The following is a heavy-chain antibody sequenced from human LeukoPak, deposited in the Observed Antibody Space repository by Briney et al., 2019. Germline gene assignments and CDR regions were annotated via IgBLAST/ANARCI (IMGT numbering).Heavy chain of an antibody. CDR2: TRNKANSYTT. CDR3: AREFAVAPDAFDI. D-gene: IGHD2-21*01. V-gene: IGHV3-72*01. Sequence: GGSLRLSCAASGFTFSDHYMDWVRQAPGKGLEWVGRTRNKANSYTTEYAASVKGRFTISRDDSKNSLYLQMNSLKTEDTAVYYCAREFAVAPDAFDIWGQGTMVTVSS. CDR1: GFTFSDHY. J-gene: IGHJ3*02.